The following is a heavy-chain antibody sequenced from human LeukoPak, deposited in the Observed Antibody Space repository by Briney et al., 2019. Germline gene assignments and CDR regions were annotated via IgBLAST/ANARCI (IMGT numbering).Heavy chain of an antibody. CDR3: ATRGTGTAAGDY. D-gene: IGHD1-7*01. CDR2: ISGSGGST. J-gene: IGHJ4*02. CDR1: GFTFGSYA. Sequence: GGSLRLSCAASGFTFGSYAMNWVRQAPGKGLEWISAISGSGGSTYYADPVKGRFTISRDNSKNTLYLQMNSLRAEDTAVYYCATRGTGTAAGDYWGQRTLVTVSS. V-gene: IGHV3-23*01.